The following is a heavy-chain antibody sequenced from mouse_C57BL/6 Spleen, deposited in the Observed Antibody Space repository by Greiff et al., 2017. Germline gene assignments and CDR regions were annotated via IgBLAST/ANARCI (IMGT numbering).Heavy chain of an antibody. CDR3: ARQITTGVAKVYAMDY. CDR1: GFTFSDSG. CDR2: ISSGSSPI. V-gene: IGHV5-17*01. J-gene: IGHJ4*01. D-gene: IGHD1-1*01. Sequence: EVQRVESGGGLVKPGGSLKLSCAASGFTFSDSGMHWVRQAPEKGLGWVAYISSGSSPIYYADTVKGRFTISRDNAKNTLFLQMTRMRSEDTAMYYCARQITTGVAKVYAMDYWGQGTSVTVSS.